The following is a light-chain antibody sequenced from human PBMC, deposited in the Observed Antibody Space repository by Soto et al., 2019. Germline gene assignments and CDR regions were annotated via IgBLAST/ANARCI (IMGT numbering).Light chain of an antibody. CDR3: QHYDSLPIT. Sequence: EIVLTQSPGTLSLSPGERATLSCRASQSVSSSYLAWYQQKTGQPPRIVIYGASSRATGIPARFSGSGSGTDFNLTISRLEPEDFAVFYCQHYDSLPITCCQGTRLEIK. J-gene: IGKJ5*01. V-gene: IGKV3-20*01. CDR2: GAS. CDR1: QSVSSSY.